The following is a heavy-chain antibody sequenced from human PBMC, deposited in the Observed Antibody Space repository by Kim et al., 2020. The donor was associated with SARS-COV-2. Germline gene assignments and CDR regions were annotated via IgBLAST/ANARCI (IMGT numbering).Heavy chain of an antibody. D-gene: IGHD3-10*01. CDR3: ARDLNMVRGVIYGMDV. Sequence: KFRGRVTMTRDTSTSTGYMELSSLRSEDTAVYYCARDLNMVRGVIYGMDVWGQGTTVTVSS. J-gene: IGHJ6*02. V-gene: IGHV1-46*01.